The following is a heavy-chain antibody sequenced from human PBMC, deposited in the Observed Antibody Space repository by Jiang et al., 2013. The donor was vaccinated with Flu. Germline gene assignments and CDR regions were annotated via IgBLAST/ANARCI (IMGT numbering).Heavy chain of an antibody. Sequence: TWPGLVKPSQTLSLTCTVSGGSIGFNSYFWSWIRQPAGKGLEWIGRIYDSGASDTTNYNPSLKSRVTISLDTSTNQFFLRLTSVTAADTAVYYCARDRGNSAYFDYFDPWGQGTLVTVSS. CDR1: GGSIGFNSYF. J-gene: IGHJ5*02. CDR3: ARDRGNSAYFDYFDP. D-gene: IGHD5-12*01. V-gene: IGHV4-61*02. CDR2: IYDSGASDTT.